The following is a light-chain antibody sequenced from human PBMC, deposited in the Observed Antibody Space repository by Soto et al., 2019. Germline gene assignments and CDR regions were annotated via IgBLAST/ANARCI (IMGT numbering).Light chain of an antibody. V-gene: IGLV1-40*01. Sequence: QSVLTQPASVSGAPGQRVTISCTGSSSNIGAGYNVHWYQQLPGKAPKLLIYGNNSRPSGVPDRFSGSNSVTSASLAITGLRAEDEADYYCQSYDSGWVFGGGTKLTVL. J-gene: IGLJ3*02. CDR1: SSNIGAGYN. CDR2: GNN. CDR3: QSYDSGWV.